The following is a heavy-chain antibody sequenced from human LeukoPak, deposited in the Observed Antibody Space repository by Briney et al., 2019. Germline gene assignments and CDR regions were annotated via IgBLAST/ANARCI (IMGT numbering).Heavy chain of an antibody. CDR2: INPNSGGT. D-gene: IGHD6-6*01. Sequence: ASVKVSCKAYGYTFTDYFMHWVRQAPGQGLEWMGWINPNSGGTNFAQKFQGRVTMTRDTSISTAYMELSSLTSDDTAVYYCARGTPAARDFNGFDPWGQGTLVTVSS. J-gene: IGHJ5*02. V-gene: IGHV1-2*02. CDR3: ARGTPAARDFNGFDP. CDR1: GYTFTDYF.